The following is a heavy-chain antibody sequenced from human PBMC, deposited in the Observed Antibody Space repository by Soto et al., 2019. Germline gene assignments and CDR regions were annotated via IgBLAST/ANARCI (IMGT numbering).Heavy chain of an antibody. CDR2: IIPIFGTA. CDR3: APALGYCSSTSCGNWFDP. Sequence: SVKVSCKASGGTFSSYAISWVRQAPGQGLEWMGGIIPIFGTANYAQKFQGRVTITADESTSTAYMELSSLRSEDTAVYYCAPALGYCSSTSCGNWFDPWGQGTLVTV. J-gene: IGHJ5*02. V-gene: IGHV1-69*13. CDR1: GGTFSSYA. D-gene: IGHD2-2*01.